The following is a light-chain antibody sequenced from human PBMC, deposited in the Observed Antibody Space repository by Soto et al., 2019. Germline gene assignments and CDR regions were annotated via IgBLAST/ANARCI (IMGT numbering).Light chain of an antibody. J-gene: IGKJ1*01. Sequence: EIVLTQSPGTLSLSPGQRATLSCRASQNIRSNYVAWFQQTPGQAPRLLIYGAVNMASGIPDRFSGSGSGTEFTLTISSLEPEDFVVYYCQQYHSPPLTFGQGTKVEIK. V-gene: IGKV3-20*01. CDR3: QQYHSPPLT. CDR2: GAV. CDR1: QNIRSNY.